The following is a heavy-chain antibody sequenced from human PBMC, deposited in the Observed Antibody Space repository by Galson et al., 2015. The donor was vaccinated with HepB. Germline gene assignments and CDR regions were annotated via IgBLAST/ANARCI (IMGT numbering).Heavy chain of an antibody. V-gene: IGHV2-5*02. D-gene: IGHD6-19*01. CDR1: GFSLSTYAVG. CDR2: IYWDGDK. J-gene: IGHJ4*02. Sequence: PALVKPTQTLTLTCTFSGFSLSTYAVGVGWIRQPPGKALEWLALIYWDGDKRYSPFLERRLSITMDTSKNQVVLTLTNMDPVDTATYYCPHTFYSGGWYDSHYFDYWSQGALVTVSS. CDR3: PHTFYSGGWYDSHYFDY.